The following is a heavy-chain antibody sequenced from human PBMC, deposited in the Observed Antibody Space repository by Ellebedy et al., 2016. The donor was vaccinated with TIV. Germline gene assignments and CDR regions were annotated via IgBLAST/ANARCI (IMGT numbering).Heavy chain of an antibody. V-gene: IGHV4-59*01. CDR3: ARGGWSMDY. Sequence: SETLSLXCTVSGGSLSSFYWSWIRQSPGKGLEWIGYIYYSGSTNYNPSLKSRITISVDTSKNQFSLMVSSVTTADTAVYYCARGGWSMDYWGPGILVTVSS. J-gene: IGHJ4*02. D-gene: IGHD6-19*01. CDR2: IYYSGST. CDR1: GGSLSSFY.